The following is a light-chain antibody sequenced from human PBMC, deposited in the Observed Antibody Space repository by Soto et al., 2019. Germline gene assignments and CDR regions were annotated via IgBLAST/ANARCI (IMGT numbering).Light chain of an antibody. CDR1: QNIRIY. Sequence: DIQMTQSPSSLSASVGDRVTITCRANQNIRIYLNWYQQTPGRAPKLLIYAASSLLSGVPSRFTGSGSGTYFTLTITSLQPEDVATYYCQQSYSDIRTFGQGTKVEIK. V-gene: IGKV1-39*01. CDR2: AAS. J-gene: IGKJ1*01. CDR3: QQSYSDIRT.